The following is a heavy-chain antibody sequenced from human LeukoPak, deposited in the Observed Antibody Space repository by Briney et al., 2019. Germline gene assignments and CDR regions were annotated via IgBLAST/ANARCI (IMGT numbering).Heavy chain of an antibody. D-gene: IGHD4-17*01. V-gene: IGHV1-69*13. Sequence: GASVKVSCKASGGTFSSYAISWVRQAPGQGLEWMGGIIPIFGTANYAQKFQGRVTITADESTSTAYMELSSLRSEDTAVYYCANRPGRTTVTTIWGQGTLVTVSS. CDR1: GGTFSSYA. CDR3: ANRPGRTTVTTI. J-gene: IGHJ4*02. CDR2: IIPIFGTA.